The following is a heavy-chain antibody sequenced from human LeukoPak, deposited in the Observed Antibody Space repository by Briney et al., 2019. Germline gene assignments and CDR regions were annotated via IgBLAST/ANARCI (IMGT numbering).Heavy chain of an antibody. CDR2: IYYSGST. CDR3: ARLFSRGWEYHFGLDV. CDR1: GGSISTDASY. D-gene: IGHD6-19*01. Sequence: PSETLSLTCTVSGGSISTDASYWAWIRQPPGKGLEWIGSIYYSGSTYYSSSLKSRVTLSVDTSKNQFSLKMSSVAAADTAVFYCARLFSRGWEYHFGLDVWGQGTTVTVS. J-gene: IGHJ6*02. V-gene: IGHV4-39*01.